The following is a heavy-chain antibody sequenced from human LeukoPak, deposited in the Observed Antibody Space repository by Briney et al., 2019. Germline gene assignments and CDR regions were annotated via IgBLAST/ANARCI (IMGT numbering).Heavy chain of an antibody. CDR3: TTDEDWNYARKDV. CDR2: TVSEIDGGTT. D-gene: IGHD1-7*01. V-gene: IGHV3-15*04. CDR1: GFTFNYAW. Sequence: GGSLRLSCAASGFTFNYAWMSWVRQVPGKGLEWVGQTVSEIDGGTTGYATPVKGRFTISRDDSKSTLYLQMNSLKIEDTAVYYCTTDEDWNYARKDVWGQGATVIVSS. J-gene: IGHJ6*02.